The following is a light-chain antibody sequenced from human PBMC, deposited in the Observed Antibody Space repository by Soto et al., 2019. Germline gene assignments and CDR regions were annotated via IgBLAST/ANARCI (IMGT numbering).Light chain of an antibody. Sequence: QSALTQPASVSDSPGQSITISCTGTSSDVGGSNFVSWYQQHPGKPPKLIIYDVANRPSGVSNRFSGSKSGSTASLIISRLQTEDEAHYYCVSYTYSTTYVFGIGTKVTV. J-gene: IGLJ1*01. CDR3: VSYTYSTTYV. V-gene: IGLV2-14*03. CDR1: SSDVGGSNF. CDR2: DVA.